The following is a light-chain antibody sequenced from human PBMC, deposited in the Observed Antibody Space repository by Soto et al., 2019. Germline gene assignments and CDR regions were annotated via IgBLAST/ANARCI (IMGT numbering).Light chain of an antibody. CDR2: DAS. CDR1: QSISSW. Sequence: DIQMTQSPSTLSASVGDRVTITCRASQSISSWLAWYQQKPGKAPKLLIYDASSLESGVPSRFSGSGSGTEFTLTISSLQPDDFATYFCQQYNSYLWTFGQGTKV. V-gene: IGKV1-5*01. J-gene: IGKJ1*01. CDR3: QQYNSYLWT.